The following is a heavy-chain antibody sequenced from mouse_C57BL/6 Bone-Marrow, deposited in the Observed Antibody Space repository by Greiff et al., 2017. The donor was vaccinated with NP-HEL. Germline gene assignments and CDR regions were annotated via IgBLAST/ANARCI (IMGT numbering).Heavy chain of an antibody. CDR1: GYTFTSYW. Sequence: QVQLQQPGAELVRPGSSVKLSCKASGYTFTSYWMHWVKQRPIQGLEWIGNIDPSDSETHYNQKFKDKATLTVDKSSSTAYMQLSSLTSEDSAVYYCARGDGYYVSFADWGQGTLVTVSA. V-gene: IGHV1-52*01. D-gene: IGHD2-3*01. J-gene: IGHJ3*01. CDR2: IDPSDSET. CDR3: ARGDGYYVSFAD.